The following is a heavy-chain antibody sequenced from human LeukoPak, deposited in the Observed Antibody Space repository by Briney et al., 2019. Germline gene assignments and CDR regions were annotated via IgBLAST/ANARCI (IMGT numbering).Heavy chain of an antibody. CDR1: GGTFSSYA. CDR2: IIPIFGTA. Sequence: GASVKVSCKASGGTFSSYAISWVRQAPGQGLEWMGGIIPIFGTANYAQKFQGRVTITADKSTSTAYMELSSLRSEDTAVYYCATRRGYYYDSSGYHWSAFDIWGQGTMVTVSS. V-gene: IGHV1-69*06. J-gene: IGHJ3*02. D-gene: IGHD3-22*01. CDR3: ATRRGYYYDSSGYHWSAFDI.